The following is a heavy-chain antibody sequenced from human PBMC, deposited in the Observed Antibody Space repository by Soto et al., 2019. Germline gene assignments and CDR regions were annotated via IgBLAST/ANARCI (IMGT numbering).Heavy chain of an antibody. D-gene: IGHD5-18*01. CDR1: GGSISSYY. CDR2: IYTSGST. Sequence: QVQLQESGPGLVKPSETLSLTCTVSGGSISSYYWSWIRQPAGKGLEWIGRIYTSGSTNYNPSLKSRVTMSVDTSKNQFSLKLSSVTAADTAVYYCAREALSRVYSYGYDYYGIDVWGQGTTVTVSS. CDR3: AREALSRVYSYGYDYYGIDV. J-gene: IGHJ6*02. V-gene: IGHV4-4*07.